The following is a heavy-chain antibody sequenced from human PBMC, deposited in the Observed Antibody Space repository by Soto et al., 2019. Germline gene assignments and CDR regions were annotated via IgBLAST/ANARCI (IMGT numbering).Heavy chain of an antibody. CDR1: GYTFTYRY. Sequence: SVKVSCKASGYTFTYRYLHWVRQAPGQALEWMGWITPFNGNTNYAQKFQDRVTITRDRSMSTAYMELSSLRSEDTAMYYCARGAAAGTFDDAFDIWGQGTMVTVSS. CDR3: ARGAAAGTFDDAFDI. V-gene: IGHV1-45*02. D-gene: IGHD6-13*01. J-gene: IGHJ3*02. CDR2: ITPFNGNT.